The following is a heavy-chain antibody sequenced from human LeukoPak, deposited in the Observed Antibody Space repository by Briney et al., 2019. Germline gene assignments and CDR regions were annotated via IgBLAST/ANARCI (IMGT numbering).Heavy chain of an antibody. CDR3: AREPSTPPYYYYGMDV. V-gene: IGHV3-23*01. D-gene: IGHD4-11*01. CDR1: GFTFSSYA. CDR2: ISGSGGST. Sequence: GGSLRLSCAASGFTFSSYAMSWVRQAPGKGLEWVSAISGSGGSTYYADSVKGRFTISRDNSKNTLYLQMNSLRAEDTAVYYCAREPSTPPYYYYGMDVWGQGTTVTVSS. J-gene: IGHJ6*02.